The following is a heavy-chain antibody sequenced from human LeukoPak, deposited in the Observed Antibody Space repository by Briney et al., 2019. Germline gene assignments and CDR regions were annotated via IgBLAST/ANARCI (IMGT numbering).Heavy chain of an antibody. CDR3: AMDGGYSYGDPYYFDY. Sequence: PSETLSLTCTVSGGSISSSSYYWGWIRQPPGKGLEGIGSIYYSGSTYYNPSLKSRVTISVDTSKNQFSLKLSSVTAADTAVYYCAMDGGYSYGDPYYFDYWGQGTLVTVSS. V-gene: IGHV4-39*01. J-gene: IGHJ4*02. CDR2: IYYSGST. D-gene: IGHD5-18*01. CDR1: GGSISSSSYY.